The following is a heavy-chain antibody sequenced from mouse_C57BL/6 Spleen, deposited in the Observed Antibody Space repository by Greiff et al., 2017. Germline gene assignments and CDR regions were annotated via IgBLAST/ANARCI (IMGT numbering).Heavy chain of an antibody. Sequence: QVQLQQPGAELVKPGASVKLSCKASGYTFTSYWMHWVKQRPGQGLEWIGMIHPNSGSTNYNEKFKSKATLTVDKSSSTAYMQLSSLTSEDSAVYYCASGGDTTVPRDYWGQGTSVTVSS. J-gene: IGHJ4*01. D-gene: IGHD1-1*01. CDR2: IHPNSGST. CDR1: GYTFTSYW. V-gene: IGHV1-64*01. CDR3: ASGGDTTVPRDY.